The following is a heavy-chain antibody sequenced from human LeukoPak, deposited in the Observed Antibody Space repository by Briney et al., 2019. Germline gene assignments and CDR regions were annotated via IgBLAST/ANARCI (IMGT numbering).Heavy chain of an antibody. D-gene: IGHD3-16*01. V-gene: IGHV3-74*01. CDR2: INSDGSST. CDR3: VRDSGFSYVDC. J-gene: IGHJ4*02. CDR1: VFTLSPYW. Sequence: TGGSLRLSCVASVFTLSPYWMHWVRQAPGKGPVWVSRINSDGSSTSYADSVRGRFTISRDNAKNTLYLQMSSLRAEDTAVYYCVRDSGFSYVDCWGQGILVTVSS.